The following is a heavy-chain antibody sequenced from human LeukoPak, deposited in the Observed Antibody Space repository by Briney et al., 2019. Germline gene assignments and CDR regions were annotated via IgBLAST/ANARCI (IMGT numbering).Heavy chain of an antibody. V-gene: IGHV1-8*01. CDR3: ARGSVATITFYYYYGMDV. D-gene: IGHD5-12*01. J-gene: IGHJ6*02. CDR2: MNPNSGNT. Sequence: GASVKVSCKASGYTFTSYGINWVRQATGQGLEWMGWMNPNSGNTGYAQKFQGRVTMTRNTSISTAYVELSSLRSEDTAVYYCARGSVATITFYYYYGMDVWGQGTTVTVSS. CDR1: GYTFTSYG.